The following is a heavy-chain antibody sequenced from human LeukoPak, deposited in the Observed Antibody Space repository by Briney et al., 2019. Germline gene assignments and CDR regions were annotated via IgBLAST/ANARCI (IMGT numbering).Heavy chain of an antibody. CDR1: GFTFSSYA. CDR2: ISGNGGST. J-gene: IGHJ4*02. V-gene: IGHV3-23*01. D-gene: IGHD5-18*01. Sequence: GGSLRLSCAASGFTFSSYAMSWVRQAPGKGLEWVSAISGNGGSTYYADSVKGRFTISRDNSKNTLYLQMNSLRAEDTAVYYCAKDLPDGYSYGSEFDYWGQGTLVTVSS. CDR3: AKDLPDGYSYGSEFDY.